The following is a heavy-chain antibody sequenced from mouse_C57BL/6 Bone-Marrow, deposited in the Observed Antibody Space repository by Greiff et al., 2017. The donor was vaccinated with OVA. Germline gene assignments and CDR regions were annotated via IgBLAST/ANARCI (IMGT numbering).Heavy chain of an antibody. CDR1: GFTFSSYA. Sequence: EVKLVESGGGLVKPGGSLKLSCAASGFTFSSYAMSWVRQTPEKRLEWVATISDGGSYTYYPDNVKGRFTISRDNAKNNLYLQMGHLKSEDTAVYYCARLPYFDYWGQGTTLTVSS. J-gene: IGHJ2*01. CDR3: ARLPYFDY. V-gene: IGHV5-4*03. CDR2: ISDGGSYT.